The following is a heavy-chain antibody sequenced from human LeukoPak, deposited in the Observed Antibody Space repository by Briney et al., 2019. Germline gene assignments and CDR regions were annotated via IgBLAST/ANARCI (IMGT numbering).Heavy chain of an antibody. CDR2: IYTSGST. CDR1: GGSIRSYY. CDR3: ARASDRKSTTPFDY. Sequence: PSETLSLTCTVSGGSIRSYYWSWIRQPAGKGLEWIGRIYTSGSTNYNPSLKSRVTMSVDTSKNQFSLKLSSVTAADTAVYYCARASDRKSTTPFDYWGQGTLVTVSS. J-gene: IGHJ4*02. D-gene: IGHD1-1*01. V-gene: IGHV4-4*07.